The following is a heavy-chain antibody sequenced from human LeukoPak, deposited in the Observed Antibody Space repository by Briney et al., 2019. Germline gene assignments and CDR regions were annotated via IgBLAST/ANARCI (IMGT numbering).Heavy chain of an antibody. D-gene: IGHD3-3*01. Sequence: GGSLRLSCAASGFTFSSYGMHWVRQAPGKGLEWVAFIRYDGSNKYYADSVKGRFTISRDNAKNSLYLQMNSLRAEDTAVYYCARVVNDYYYYYMDVWGKGTTVTVSS. CDR1: GFTFSSYG. CDR2: IRYDGSNK. J-gene: IGHJ6*03. CDR3: ARVVNDYYYYYMDV. V-gene: IGHV3-30*02.